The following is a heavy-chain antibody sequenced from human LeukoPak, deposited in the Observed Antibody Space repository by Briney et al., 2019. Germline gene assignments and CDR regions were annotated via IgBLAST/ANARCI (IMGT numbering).Heavy chain of an antibody. CDR2: ISSSSSYI. V-gene: IGHV3-21*01. D-gene: IGHD3-22*01. J-gene: IGHJ4*02. CDR1: GFTFSTYT. CDR3: ARAVSGYTADY. Sequence: PGGSLRLSCAASGFTFSTYTMNWVRQAPGKGLEWVSSISSSSSYIYYADSVRGRFTISRDDAKNSLYLQMNSLRAEDTAVYYCARAVSGYTADYWGQGTLVTVSS.